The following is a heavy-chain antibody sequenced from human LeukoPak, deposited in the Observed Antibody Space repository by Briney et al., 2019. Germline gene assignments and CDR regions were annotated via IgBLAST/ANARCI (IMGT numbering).Heavy chain of an antibody. V-gene: IGHV4-34*01. J-gene: IGHJ4*02. Sequence: SETLSLTCAVYGGFFSDYYWTWIRKPPGKGLEWIGEINHSGSTNYNPSLKGRVSISVETSKNQFSLNLDSVTAADTAVYYCARGPSIRYYDGSGYYYFDYWGQGTLVTAST. CDR2: INHSGST. D-gene: IGHD3-22*01. CDR3: ARGPSIRYYDGSGYYYFDY. CDR1: GGFFSDYY.